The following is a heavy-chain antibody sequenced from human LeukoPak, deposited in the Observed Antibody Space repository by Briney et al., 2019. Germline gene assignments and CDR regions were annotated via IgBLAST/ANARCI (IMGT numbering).Heavy chain of an antibody. J-gene: IGHJ4*02. Sequence: PSETLSLTCTVSGDSISSYYWSWIRQPPGKGLEWIGYIYYPGTTNYNPSLKSRLTISVDTSKSQFSLRLSSVTAADTAVYYCARRLTTGTNDYWGQGTLVTVSS. CDR1: GDSISSYY. CDR3: ARRLTTGTNDY. D-gene: IGHD1-7*01. V-gene: IGHV4-59*08. CDR2: IYYPGTT.